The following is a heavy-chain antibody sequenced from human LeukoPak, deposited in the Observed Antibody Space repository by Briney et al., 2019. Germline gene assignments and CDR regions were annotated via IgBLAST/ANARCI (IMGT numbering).Heavy chain of an antibody. CDR3: ARSLGVTAITGILDY. CDR1: GFTFSSYA. CDR2: ISYDGSNK. Sequence: GGSLRLSCAASGFTFSSYAMHWVRQAPGKGLEWVAVISYDGSNKYYADSVKGRFTISRDNSKNTLYLQMNSLRAEDTAVYYCARSLGVTAITGILDYWGQGTLVTVSS. D-gene: IGHD2-21*02. V-gene: IGHV3-30*04. J-gene: IGHJ4*02.